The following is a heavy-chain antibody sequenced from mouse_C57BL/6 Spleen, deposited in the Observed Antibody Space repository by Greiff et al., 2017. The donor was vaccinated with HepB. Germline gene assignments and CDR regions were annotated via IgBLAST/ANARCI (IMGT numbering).Heavy chain of an antibody. Sequence: QVQLQQPGAELVKPGASVKMSCKASGYTFTSYWITWVKQRPGQGLEWIGDIYPGSGSTNYNEKFKSKATLTVDTSSSTAYMQLSSLTSEDSAVYYCARSGEGLITTVVATRYFDVWGTGTTVTVSS. CDR1: GYTFTSYW. CDR3: ARSGEGLITTVVATRYFDV. D-gene: IGHD1-1*01. V-gene: IGHV1-55*01. CDR2: IYPGSGST. J-gene: IGHJ1*03.